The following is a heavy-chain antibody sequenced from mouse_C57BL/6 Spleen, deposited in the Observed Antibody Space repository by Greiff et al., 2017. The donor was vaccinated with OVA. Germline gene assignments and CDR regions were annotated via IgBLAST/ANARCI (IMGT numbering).Heavy chain of an antibody. CDR1: GYTFTDYY. CDR2: IYPGSGNT. D-gene: IGHD2-4*01. CDR3: ARSYDYDDY. Sequence: LVESGAELVRPGASVKLSCKASGYTFTDYYINWVKQRPGQGLEWIARIYPGSGNTYYNEKFKGKATLTAEKSSSTAYMQLSSLTSEDSAVYFCARSYDYDDYWGQGTLVTVSA. V-gene: IGHV1-76*01. J-gene: IGHJ3*01.